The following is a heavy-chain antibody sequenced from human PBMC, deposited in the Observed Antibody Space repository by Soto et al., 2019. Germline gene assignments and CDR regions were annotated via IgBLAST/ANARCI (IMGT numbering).Heavy chain of an antibody. Sequence: SETLSLTCAVYGGSGGSFSGYYWSWIRQPPGKGLEWIGEINHSGSTNYNPSLKSRVTISVDTSKNQFSLKLSSVTAADTAVYYCARGLGRYYYDSSGYYYGGRYFDYWGQGTLVTVSS. V-gene: IGHV4-34*01. D-gene: IGHD3-22*01. J-gene: IGHJ4*02. CDR1: GGSGGSFSGYY. CDR3: ARGLGRYYYDSSGYYYGGRYFDY. CDR2: INHSGST.